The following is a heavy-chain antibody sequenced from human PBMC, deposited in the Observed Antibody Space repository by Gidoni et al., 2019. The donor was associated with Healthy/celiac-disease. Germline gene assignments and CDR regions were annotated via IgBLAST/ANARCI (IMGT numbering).Heavy chain of an antibody. Sequence: LEWVSAISGSGGSTYYADSVKGRFTISRDNSKNTLYLQMNSLRAEDTAVYYCATRIAAAGTEYWGQGTLVTVSS. CDR2: ISGSGGST. V-gene: IGHV3-23*01. CDR3: ATRIAAAGTEY. J-gene: IGHJ4*02. D-gene: IGHD6-13*01.